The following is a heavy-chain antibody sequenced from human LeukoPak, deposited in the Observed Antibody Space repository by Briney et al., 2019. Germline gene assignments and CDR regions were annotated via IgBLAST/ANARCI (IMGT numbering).Heavy chain of an antibody. D-gene: IGHD3-3*01. Sequence: QPGGSLRLSCAASGFTFSSYAMSWVRHAQGKGLEWVSAISGSGGSTYYADSVKGRFTISRDNSKNTLYLQMNSLRAEDTAVYYCAKGSYDFWGGYHDYWGQGTLVTVSS. CDR1: GFTFSSYA. CDR2: ISGSGGST. CDR3: AKGSYDFWGGYHDY. J-gene: IGHJ4*02. V-gene: IGHV3-23*01.